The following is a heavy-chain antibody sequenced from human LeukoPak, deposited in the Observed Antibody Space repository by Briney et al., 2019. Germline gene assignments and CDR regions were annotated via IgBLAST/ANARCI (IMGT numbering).Heavy chain of an antibody. D-gene: IGHD1-26*01. CDR2: ITGSGGSI. V-gene: IGHV3-23*01. CDR1: GFTFSTYA. CDR3: AKGSRIVGSTTSDY. Sequence: GGSLRLSCAASGFTFSTYAMSWVRQVLGEGLGWGSPITGSGGSIDYADSAKGRFTISRDNSKNTLYLQMSSLRAEDTAVYYCAKGSRIVGSTTSDYWGQGTLVTVSS. J-gene: IGHJ4*02.